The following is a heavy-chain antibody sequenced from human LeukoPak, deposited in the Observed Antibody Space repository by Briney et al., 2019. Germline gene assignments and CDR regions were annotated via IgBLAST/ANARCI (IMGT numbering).Heavy chain of an antibody. J-gene: IGHJ4*02. CDR2: ISAYNGNT. V-gene: IGHV1-18*01. Sequence: ASVKVSCKASGYTFTSYGISWVRQAPGQGLEWMGWISAYNGNTNYAQKLQGRVTMTRDTSTSTVYMELSSLRSEDTAVYYCARGAGYCSSTSCYPYSSSWYGYFDYWGQGTLVTVSS. CDR3: ARGAGYCSSTSCYPYSSSWYGYFDY. CDR1: GYTFTSYG. D-gene: IGHD2-2*01.